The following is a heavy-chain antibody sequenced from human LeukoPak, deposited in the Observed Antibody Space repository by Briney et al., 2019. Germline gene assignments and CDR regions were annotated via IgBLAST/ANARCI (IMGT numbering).Heavy chain of an antibody. CDR3: AREAAGTFS. J-gene: IGHJ5*02. CDR1: GDSVSSNSS. CDR2: TYYRSKWYN. V-gene: IGHV6-1*01. Sequence: SQTLSLTCAISGDSVSSNSSWNWIRQSPSRGLEWLGRTYYRSKWYNDYAVSVKSRITINPDTSKNQFSLQLNSVTPEDTAVYYCAREAAGTFSWGQGTLVTVSS. D-gene: IGHD6-13*01.